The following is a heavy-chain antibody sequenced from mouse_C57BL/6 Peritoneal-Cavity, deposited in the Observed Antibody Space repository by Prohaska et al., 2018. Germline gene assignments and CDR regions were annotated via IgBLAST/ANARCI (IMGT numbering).Heavy chain of an antibody. J-gene: IGHJ2*01. CDR2: INPSSGYT. CDR1: GYTFTSYT. CDR3: ARSDITTVVADY. Sequence: MSCKASGYTFTSYTMHWVKQRPGQGLEWIGYINPSSGYTKYKQKFKDKATLTADKASSTAYMQLSSLTSKDSAVYYCARSDITTVVADYWGQGTTLTVSS. V-gene: IGHV1-4*01. D-gene: IGHD1-1*01.